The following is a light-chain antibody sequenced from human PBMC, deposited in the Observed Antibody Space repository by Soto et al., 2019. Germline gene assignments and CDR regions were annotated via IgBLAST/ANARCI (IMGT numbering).Light chain of an antibody. CDR2: ENY. CDR3: ATWDDSLTAL. J-gene: IGLJ3*02. Sequence: QSVLTQPPSVSAAPGQRVTISCSGSSSSIGNNFVSWYQQLPGTAPKLLIYENYKRPSEIPDRFSGSKSGTSATLEITGLQTGDEADYYCATWDDSLTALFGGGTKVTVL. V-gene: IGLV1-51*02. CDR1: SSSIGNNF.